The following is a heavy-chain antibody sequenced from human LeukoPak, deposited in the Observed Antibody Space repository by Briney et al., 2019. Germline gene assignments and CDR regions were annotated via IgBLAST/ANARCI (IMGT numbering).Heavy chain of an antibody. V-gene: IGHV4-39*01. D-gene: IGHD3-10*01. Sequence: SETLSLTCTVSGGSISSSSYYWGWIRQPPGKELEWIGSIYYSGSTYYNPSLKSRVTISVDTSKNQFSLKLSSVTAADTAVYYCARRSMVRGVILFDYWGQGTLVTVSS. J-gene: IGHJ4*02. CDR2: IYYSGST. CDR1: GGSISSSSYY. CDR3: ARRSMVRGVILFDY.